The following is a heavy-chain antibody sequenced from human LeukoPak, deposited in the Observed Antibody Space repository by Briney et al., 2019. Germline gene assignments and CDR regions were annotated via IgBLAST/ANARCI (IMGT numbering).Heavy chain of an antibody. J-gene: IGHJ4*02. V-gene: IGHV4-59*08. D-gene: IGHD6-19*01. Sequence: PSETLSLTCTVSGDSLSSHYWSWIRQPPGKGLEWIGYTYGSGSTHYDPSLSSRVTISEDTSTNQFSLKLTSVTAADTAVYYCARNVGWYSHDSWGQGTLVTVSS. CDR3: ARNVGWYSHDS. CDR2: TYGSGST. CDR1: GDSLSSHY.